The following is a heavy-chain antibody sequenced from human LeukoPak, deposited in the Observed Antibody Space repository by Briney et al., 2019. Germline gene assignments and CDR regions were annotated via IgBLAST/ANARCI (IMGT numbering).Heavy chain of an antibody. J-gene: IGHJ4*02. CDR1: GFTLSSYW. CDR2: IKQDGSEK. CDR3: ARENEAAGYFDY. Sequence: PGGSLRLSCAASGFTLSSYWMSWVRQAPGKGLEWVANIKQDGSEKYYVDSVKGRFTISRDNAKNSLYLQMNSLRAEDTAVYYCARENEAAGYFDYWGQGTLVTVSS. V-gene: IGHV3-7*01. D-gene: IGHD6-13*01.